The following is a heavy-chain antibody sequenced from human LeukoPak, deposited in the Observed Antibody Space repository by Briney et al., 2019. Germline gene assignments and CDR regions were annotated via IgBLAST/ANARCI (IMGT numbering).Heavy chain of an antibody. CDR2: IYYTGST. D-gene: IGHD2-2*01. CDR3: ARGGLPAAIQRGVFDY. J-gene: IGHJ4*02. CDR1: GGSISSSSYF. V-gene: IGHV4-39*07. Sequence: SETLSLTCTVSGGSISSSSYFWGWIRQPPGKGLGWIGSIYYTGSTYYNPSLKSRVTISVDRSKNQFSLKLSSVTAADTAVYYCARGGLPAAIQRGVFDYWGQGTLVTVSS.